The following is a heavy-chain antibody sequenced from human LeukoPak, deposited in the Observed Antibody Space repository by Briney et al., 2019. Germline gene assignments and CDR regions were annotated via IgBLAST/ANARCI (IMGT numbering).Heavy chain of an antibody. CDR1: GFTFDDYA. CDR2: ISWDGGST. D-gene: IGHD2-15*01. J-gene: IGHJ4*02. V-gene: IGHV3-43D*03. CDR3: AKESGYCSGGSCYSYEFDY. Sequence: GGSLRLSCAASGFTFDDYAMHWVRQAPGKGLEWVSLISWDGGSTYYADSVKGRFTISRDNSKNSLYLQVNSLRAEDTALYYCAKESGYCSGGSCYSYEFDYWGQGTLVTVSS.